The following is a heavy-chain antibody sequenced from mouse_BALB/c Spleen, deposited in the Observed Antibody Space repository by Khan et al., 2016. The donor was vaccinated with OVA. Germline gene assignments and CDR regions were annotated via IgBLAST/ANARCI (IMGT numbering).Heavy chain of an antibody. Sequence: QVQLKQSGAELVRPGVSVKISCKGSGYTFTDFAMQWVKQSHAKSLEWIGVISTFYGDATYNQMFKDKATMTVDKSSSTAYMELVRLTSEDSAIYYCARGSGNSRFAYWGQGTLVTVSA. CDR1: GYTFTDFA. D-gene: IGHD1-3*01. J-gene: IGHJ3*01. CDR3: ARGSGNSRFAY. CDR2: ISTFYGDA. V-gene: IGHV1S137*01.